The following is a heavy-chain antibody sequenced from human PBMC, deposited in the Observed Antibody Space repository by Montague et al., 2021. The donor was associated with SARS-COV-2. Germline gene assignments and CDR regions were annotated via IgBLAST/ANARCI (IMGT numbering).Heavy chain of an antibody. CDR2: ISYDGSNK. V-gene: IGHV3-30-3*01. Sequence: YLRLSCAASGITFSSYAMHWVRQAPGKGLEWVAVISYDGSNKYYADPVKGRFTISRDNSKNTLYLHMNSLRAEDTAVYYCAREGLSGSYYGFLDYWGQGTLVTVSS. D-gene: IGHD3-10*01. CDR3: AREGLSGSYYGFLDY. J-gene: IGHJ4*02. CDR1: GITFSSYA.